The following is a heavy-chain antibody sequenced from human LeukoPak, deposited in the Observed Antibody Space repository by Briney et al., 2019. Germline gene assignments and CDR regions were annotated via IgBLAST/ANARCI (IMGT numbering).Heavy chain of an antibody. D-gene: IGHD6-13*01. CDR1: GFTFSSYW. V-gene: IGHV3-7*01. Sequence: GGSLRLSCAASGFTFSSYWMSWVRQAPGRGLEGVANINQDGSEKYYVGSVKGRFTISRDNAKNSLYLQMNSLRAEDTAVYYCARESYSSSWYDYWGQETLVTVSS. J-gene: IGHJ4*02. CDR2: INQDGSEK. CDR3: ARESYSSSWYDY.